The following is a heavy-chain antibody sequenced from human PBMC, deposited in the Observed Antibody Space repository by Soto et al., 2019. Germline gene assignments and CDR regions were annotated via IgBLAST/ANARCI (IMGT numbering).Heavy chain of an antibody. CDR3: AGYGSGSYYSRKWFDP. CDR2: IYYSGST. CDR1: GASISSGGYY. Sequence: SETLSLTCTVSGASISSGGYYWSWIRQHPGKGLEWIGYIYYSGSTYYNPSLKSRVTISVDTSKNQFSLKLSSVTAADTAVYYCAGYGSGSYYSRKWFDPWGQGTLVTVSS. J-gene: IGHJ5*02. V-gene: IGHV4-31*03. D-gene: IGHD3-10*01.